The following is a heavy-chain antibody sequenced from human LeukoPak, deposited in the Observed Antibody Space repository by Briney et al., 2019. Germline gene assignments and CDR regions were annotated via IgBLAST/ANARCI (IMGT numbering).Heavy chain of an antibody. CDR1: GFTFSSYE. Sequence: PGGSLRLSCAASGFTFSSYEMNWVRQAPGKGLVWVSRINHNGVSEAYADSVKGRFTISRDNAKNTLYLQMNSLGAEDTAVYYCARVPGYSGYFYGMDVWGQGTTVTVSS. CDR3: ARVPGYSGYFYGMDV. V-gene: IGHV3-74*01. CDR2: INHNGVSE. J-gene: IGHJ6*02. D-gene: IGHD5-12*01.